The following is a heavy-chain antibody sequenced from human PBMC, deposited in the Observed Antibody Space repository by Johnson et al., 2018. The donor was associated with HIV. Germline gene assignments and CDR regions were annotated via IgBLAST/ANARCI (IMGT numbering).Heavy chain of an antibody. CDR1: GFAFSTFA. V-gene: IGHV3-48*01. J-gene: IGHJ3*02. D-gene: IGHD6-19*01. CDR3: AREIVLKRSGWYCIDAFDI. CDR2: ISWNSGSI. Sequence: MMLVESGGGLVQPGGSLRLSCAASGFAFSTFAMNWVRQAPGKGLEWVSGISWNSGSIGYADSVKGRFTIPRDNSKNSLYLQMDSLRAEETAVYYCAREIVLKRSGWYCIDAFDIWGQGTMVTVSS.